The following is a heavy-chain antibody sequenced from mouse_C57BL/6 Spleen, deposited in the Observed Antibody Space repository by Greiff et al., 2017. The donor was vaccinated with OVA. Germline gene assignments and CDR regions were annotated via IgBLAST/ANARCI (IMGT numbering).Heavy chain of an antibody. CDR2: INPGSGGT. J-gene: IGHJ4*01. V-gene: IGHV1-54*01. D-gene: IGHD2-1*01. CDR1: GYAFTNYL. Sequence: VKLMESGAELVRPGTSVKVSCKASGYAFTNYLIEWVKQRPGQGLEWIGVINPGSGGTNYNEKFKGKATLTADKSSSTAYMQLSSLTSEDSAVYFCARSRSYGNYPYYYAMDYWGQGTSVTVSS. CDR3: ARSRSYGNYPYYYAMDY.